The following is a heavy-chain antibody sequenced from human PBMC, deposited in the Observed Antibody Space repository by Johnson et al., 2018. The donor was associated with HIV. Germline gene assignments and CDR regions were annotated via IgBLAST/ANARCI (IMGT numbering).Heavy chain of an antibody. D-gene: IGHD4-23*01. CDR3: ARAERVVTPGGAAFDI. Sequence: EWVSLISGSTGRTNYADSVKGRFTISRDNSKNTLYLQMNSLRAGDTAVYYCARAERVVTPGGAAFDIWGQGTMVTVSS. CDR2: ISGSTGRT. J-gene: IGHJ3*02. V-gene: IGHV3-23*01.